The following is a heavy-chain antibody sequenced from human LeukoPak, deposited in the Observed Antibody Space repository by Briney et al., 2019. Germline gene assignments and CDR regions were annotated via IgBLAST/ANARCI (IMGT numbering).Heavy chain of an antibody. J-gene: IGHJ4*02. V-gene: IGHV3-53*01. Sequence: GGSLRLSCAASGFTVNSNYWSWVRQAPGKGLEWVSAFSGGGDSYYADSVKGRFTISRDNSKKILYLQMNSLRAEDTAVYYCGKEVERHFDLKYWGQGTLVTVSS. CDR2: FSGGGDS. CDR3: GKEVERHFDLKY. CDR1: GFTVNSNY.